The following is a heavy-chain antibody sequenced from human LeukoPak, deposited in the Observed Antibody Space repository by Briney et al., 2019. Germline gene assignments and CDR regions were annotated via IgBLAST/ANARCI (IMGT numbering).Heavy chain of an antibody. CDR1: GGSISSYD. CDR3: ARSIVSHDAFDI. Sequence: SETLSLTCTVSGGSISSYDWSWIRQPPGKGLEWIGYIYYSGSTNYNPSLKSRVTISVDTSKNQFSLKLSSVTAADTAVYYCARSIVSHDAFDIWGQGTMVTVSS. D-gene: IGHD3-9*01. CDR2: IYYSGST. V-gene: IGHV4-59*01. J-gene: IGHJ3*02.